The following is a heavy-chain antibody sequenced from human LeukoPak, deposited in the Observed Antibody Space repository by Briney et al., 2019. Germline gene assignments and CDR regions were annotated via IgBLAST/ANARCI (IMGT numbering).Heavy chain of an antibody. CDR3: ARYNRDGYNAMGAHDF. CDR1: GYSFTSYW. Sequence: GESLKISCKGSGYSFTSYWIGWVRQMPGKGLEWMGIIYPADSGIRYSPSFQGQVTISADRSTSTAYLQWSSLKASDSAMYYCARYNRDGYNAMGAHDFWGQGTLVTVSS. V-gene: IGHV5-51*01. D-gene: IGHD5-24*01. J-gene: IGHJ4*02. CDR2: IYPADSGI.